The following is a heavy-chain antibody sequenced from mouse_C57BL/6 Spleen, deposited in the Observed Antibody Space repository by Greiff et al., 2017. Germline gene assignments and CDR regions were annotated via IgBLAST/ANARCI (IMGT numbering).Heavy chain of an antibody. V-gene: IGHV1-26*01. Sequence: EVQLQQSGPELVKPGASVKISCKASGYTFTDYYMNWVKQSHGKSLEWIGDINPNNGGTSYNQKFKGKATLTVDKSSSTAYMELRSLTSEDSAVYYCARRDDYDGEYYFDYWGQGTTRTVSS. J-gene: IGHJ2*01. CDR1: GYTFTDYY. D-gene: IGHD2-4*01. CDR2: INPNNGGT. CDR3: ARRDDYDGEYYFDY.